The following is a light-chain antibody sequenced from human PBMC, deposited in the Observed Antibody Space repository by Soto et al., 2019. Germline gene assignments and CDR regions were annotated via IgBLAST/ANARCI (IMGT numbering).Light chain of an antibody. CDR3: QQYGSSPPWT. CDR1: QSVSSSY. V-gene: IGKV3-20*01. Sequence: EIVLTQSPGTLSLSPGERATLSCRASQSVSSSYLAWYQQKPGQAPRLLIYGASSRATGIPDRFSGSGSVTDFTLPISRLEPDDFAVYYCQQYGSSPPWTFGQGTKGEIK. J-gene: IGKJ1*01. CDR2: GAS.